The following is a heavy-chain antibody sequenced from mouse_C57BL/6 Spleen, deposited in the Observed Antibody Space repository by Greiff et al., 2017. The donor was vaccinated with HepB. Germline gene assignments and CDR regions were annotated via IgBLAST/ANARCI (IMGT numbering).Heavy chain of an antibody. V-gene: IGHV1-52*01. J-gene: IGHJ1*03. CDR1: GYTFTSYW. D-gene: IGHD2-4*01. CDR2: IDPSDSET. CDR3: ARSLYYDYDEYFDV. Sequence: VQLQHPGAELVRPGSSVKLSCKASGYTFTSYWMHWVKQRPIQGLEWIGNIDPSDSETHYNQKFKDKATLTVDKSSSTAYMQLSSLTSEDSAVYYCARSLYYDYDEYFDVWGTGTTVTVSS.